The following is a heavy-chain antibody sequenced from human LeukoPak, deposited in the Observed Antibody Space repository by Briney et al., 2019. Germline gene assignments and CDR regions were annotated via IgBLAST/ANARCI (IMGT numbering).Heavy chain of an antibody. V-gene: IGHV4-30-4*01. CDR1: GGSISSGGYY. D-gene: IGHD6-19*01. J-gene: IGHJ4*02. CDR2: ISYSGSP. CDR3: ARRGSGWFDY. Sequence: SETLSLTCTVSGGSISSGGYYWTWIRQPPGKVLEWIGHISYSGSPYHNPSLKSRLTISMDTSKNQFSLNLSSVTVADTAVYYCARRGSGWFDYWGQGTLVTVSS.